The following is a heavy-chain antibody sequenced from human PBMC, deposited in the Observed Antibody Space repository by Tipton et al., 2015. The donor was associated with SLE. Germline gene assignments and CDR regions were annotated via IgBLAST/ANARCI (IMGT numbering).Heavy chain of an antibody. CDR1: GYTFTSYD. J-gene: IGHJ3*02. D-gene: IGHD3-10*01. CDR2: ISAYTGDT. CDR3: ARGGGGGGNALDT. V-gene: IGHV1-18*01. Sequence: QLVQSGAEVKRPGASVKVSCKASGYTFTSYDITWVRQAPGQGLEWMGWISAYTGDTNSAQRFQGRVTMTTDTSRTTAYMELRSLRSDDTAVYYWARGGGGGGNALDTWGQGTMVTVSS.